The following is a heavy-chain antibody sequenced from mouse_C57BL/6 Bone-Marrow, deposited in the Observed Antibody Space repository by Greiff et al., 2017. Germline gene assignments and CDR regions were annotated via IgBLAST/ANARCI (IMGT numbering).Heavy chain of an antibody. CDR2: IDPEIGDT. CDR1: GFNIKDDY. J-gene: IGHJ2*01. D-gene: IGHD1-1*01. Sequence: VQLQQSGAELVRPGASVKLSCTASGFNIKDDYMHWVKQRPEQGLEWIGWIDPEIGDTEYASKFQGKATITADTSSNTAYLQLSSLTSEDTAVYYCTTTVVPRDYFDYWGQGTTLTVSS. CDR3: TTTVVPRDYFDY. V-gene: IGHV14-4*01.